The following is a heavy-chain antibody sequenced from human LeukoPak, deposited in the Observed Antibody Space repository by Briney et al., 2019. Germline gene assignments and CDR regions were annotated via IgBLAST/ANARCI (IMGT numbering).Heavy chain of an antibody. D-gene: IGHD3-22*01. CDR2: ISYDGSKT. Sequence: GGSLRLSCAASGFTFSHYHMHWIRQAPGKGLEWVALISYDGSKTYYPDSLQGRVTVSRDNSKNSLYLEVKTLRPEDTALYYCARGVHVRMYDSNHNSFDPWGQGTLVTVSS. V-gene: IGHV3-30*03. CDR1: GFTFSHYH. J-gene: IGHJ5*01. CDR3: ARGVHVRMYDSNHNSFDP.